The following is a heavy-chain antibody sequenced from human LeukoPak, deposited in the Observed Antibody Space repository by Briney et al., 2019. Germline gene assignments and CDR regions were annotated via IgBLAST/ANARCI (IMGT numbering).Heavy chain of an antibody. Sequence: SETLSLTCTVSGGSISSYYWSWIPQPPGKGLEWIGYIYYSGSTNYNPSLKSRVTISVDTSKNQFSLKLSSVTAADTAVYYCARTTVTTDHYYGMDVWGQGTTVTVSS. J-gene: IGHJ6*02. V-gene: IGHV4-59*01. CDR2: IYYSGST. CDR1: GGSISSYY. D-gene: IGHD4-17*01. CDR3: ARTTVTTDHYYGMDV.